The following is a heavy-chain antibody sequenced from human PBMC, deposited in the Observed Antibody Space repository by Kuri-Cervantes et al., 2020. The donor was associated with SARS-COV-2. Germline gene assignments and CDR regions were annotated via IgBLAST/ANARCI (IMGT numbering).Heavy chain of an antibody. CDR1: GFTFSNAW. D-gene: IGHD3-3*01. J-gene: IGHJ4*02. V-gene: IGHV3-15*03. CDR3: TTHLRFLEWFLDY. CDR2: TRNKANSYTT. Sequence: GESLKISCAASGFTFSNAWMSWVRQAPGKGLEWVGRTRNKANSYTTEYAASVKGRFTISRDDSKNTLYLQMNSLKTEDTAVYYCTTHLRFLEWFLDYWGQGTLVTVSS.